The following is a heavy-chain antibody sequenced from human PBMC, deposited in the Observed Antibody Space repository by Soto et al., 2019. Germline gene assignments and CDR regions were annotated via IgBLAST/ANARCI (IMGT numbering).Heavy chain of an antibody. D-gene: IGHD3-3*01. Sequence: PGGYLRLSCESSGFPFSSYCMHWVRQAPGKGLEWVAVISYDGSNKYYADSVKGRFTISRDNSKNTLYLQMNSLRAEDTAVYYCAKGTPNKILESPFGYWGQGTLVTVS. V-gene: IGHV3-30*18. CDR2: ISYDGSNK. J-gene: IGHJ4*02. CDR1: GFPFSSYC. CDR3: AKGTPNKILESPFGY.